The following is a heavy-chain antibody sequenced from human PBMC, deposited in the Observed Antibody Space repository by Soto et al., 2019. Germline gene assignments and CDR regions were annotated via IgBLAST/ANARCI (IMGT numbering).Heavy chain of an antibody. J-gene: IGHJ4*02. CDR1: GYTFTSYG. CDR2: ISAYNGNT. D-gene: IGHD5-12*01. CDR3: ARDFFVGGYDWARLDY. V-gene: IGHV1-18*01. Sequence: GASVKVSCKASGYTFTSYGISWVRQAPGQGLEWMEWISAYNGNTNYAQKLQGRVTMTTDTSTSTAYMELRSLRSDDTAVYYCARDFFVGGYDWARLDYWGQGTLVTVSS.